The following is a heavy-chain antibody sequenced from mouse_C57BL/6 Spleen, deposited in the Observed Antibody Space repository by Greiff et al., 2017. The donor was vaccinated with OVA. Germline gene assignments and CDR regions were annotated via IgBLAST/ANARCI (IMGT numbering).Heavy chain of an antibody. CDR3: TVYYSNYEAWFAY. J-gene: IGHJ3*01. D-gene: IGHD2-5*01. CDR2: IDPENGDT. Sequence: EVQLQQSGAELVRPGASVKLSCTASGFNIKDDYMHWVKQRPEQGLEWIGWIDPENGDTEYASKFQGKATITADTSSNTAYLQLSSLTSEDTAVYYCTVYYSNYEAWFAYWGQGTLVTVSA. CDR1: GFNIKDDY. V-gene: IGHV14-4*01.